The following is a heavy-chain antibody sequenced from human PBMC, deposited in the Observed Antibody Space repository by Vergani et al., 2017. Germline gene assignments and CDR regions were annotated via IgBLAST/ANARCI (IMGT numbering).Heavy chain of an antibody. CDR3: ASAREFRFGVVWENWFDP. D-gene: IGHD3-3*01. J-gene: IGHJ5*02. CDR1: GLTFHEYW. Sequence: EVELVESGGGLVQPGGSLRLSCAASGLTFHEYWVHWARQVPGKGLVWVSGMKGDGDTISYADSVKGRFTISRDNAKDTLFLQMNSLRAEDTAVYYCASAREFRFGVVWENWFDPWGQGTLVTVSS. CDR2: MKGDGDTI. V-gene: IGHV3-74*01.